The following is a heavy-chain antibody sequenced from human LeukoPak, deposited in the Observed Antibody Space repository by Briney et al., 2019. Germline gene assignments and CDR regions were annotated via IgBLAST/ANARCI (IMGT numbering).Heavy chain of an antibody. J-gene: IGHJ4*02. Sequence: GGSLRLSCAASGFTFSSYLMHWVRQAPGKGLVWVSRINTDGSTTNYADSVKGRFTISRDNAKNTLYLQMNSLRAEDTAVYYCVSSLGGNDNWGQGTLVTVSS. CDR3: VSSLGGNDN. CDR2: INTDGSTT. V-gene: IGHV3-74*01. CDR1: GFTFSSYL.